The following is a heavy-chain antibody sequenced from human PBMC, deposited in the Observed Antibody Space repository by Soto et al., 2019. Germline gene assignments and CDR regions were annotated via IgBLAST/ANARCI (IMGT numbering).Heavy chain of an antibody. V-gene: IGHV3-23*01. D-gene: IGHD7-27*01. CDR1: GFTFINYA. CDR3: ARKILGSTTRPNYWYFDL. Sequence: EVQVLESGGGLVQPGGSLRLSCAGSGFTFINYAMNWVRQAPGKGLEWVSSISRGGDAAFFPDSVRGRFTISRDNSKNTVTLQMNSLGVDDTAVYYGARKILGSTTRPNYWYFDLWGRGTLVTVSS. CDR2: ISRGGDAA. J-gene: IGHJ2*01.